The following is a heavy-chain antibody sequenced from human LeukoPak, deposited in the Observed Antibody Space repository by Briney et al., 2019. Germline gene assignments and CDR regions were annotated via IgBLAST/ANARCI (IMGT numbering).Heavy chain of an antibody. V-gene: IGHV4-30-2*01. D-gene: IGHD6-13*01. J-gene: IGHJ4*02. CDR1: GGSISSGDYY. CDR3: ARDPPGIAAEGGY. Sequence: SETLSLTCTVSGGSISSGDYYWSWIRQPPGKGLEWIGYIYHSGSTYYNPSLKSRVTISVDRSKNQFSLKLSSVTAADTAVYYCARDPPGIAAEGGYWGQGTLVTVSS. CDR2: IYHSGST.